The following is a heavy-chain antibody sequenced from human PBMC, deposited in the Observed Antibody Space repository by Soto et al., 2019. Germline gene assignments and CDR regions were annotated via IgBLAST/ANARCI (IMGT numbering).Heavy chain of an antibody. CDR3: ARGDCSGGSCYSGPFDY. Sequence: SETLSLTCTVSDYSINSDSNLWGWIRQPPGKGLEWIGYIYYSGSTNYNPSLKSRVTISVDTSKNQFSLKLSSVTAADTAVYYCARGDCSGGSCYSGPFDYWGQGTLVTVSS. V-gene: IGHV4-61*01. D-gene: IGHD2-15*01. CDR1: DYSINSDSNL. CDR2: IYYSGST. J-gene: IGHJ4*02.